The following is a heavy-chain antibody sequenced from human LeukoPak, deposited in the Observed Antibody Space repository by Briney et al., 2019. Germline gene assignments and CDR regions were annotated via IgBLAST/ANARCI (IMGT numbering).Heavy chain of an antibody. D-gene: IGHD3-10*01. Sequence: PGGSLRLSCAASGFTFSSYGMSWVRQAPGKGFEWVSAISGSGGSTYYADSVKGRFTISRDNSKNTLYLQMNSLRAEDTAVYYCAKVSPHYYGSGSYYLNPFDPWGQGTLVTVSS. CDR2: ISGSGGST. CDR1: GFTFSSYG. J-gene: IGHJ5*02. V-gene: IGHV3-23*01. CDR3: AKVSPHYYGSGSYYLNPFDP.